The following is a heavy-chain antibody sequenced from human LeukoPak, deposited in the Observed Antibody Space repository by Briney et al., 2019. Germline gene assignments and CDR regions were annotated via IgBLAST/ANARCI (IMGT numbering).Heavy chain of an antibody. D-gene: IGHD3-16*01. V-gene: IGHV3-23*05. CDR2: VFDSGTPS. CDR1: GITFSHHA. Sequence: GGSLRLSCVASGITFSHHAMNWVRQAPGKGLEWVSSVFDSGTPSYYADSVQGRFTTSRHNSRNTFYLQMENLRVEDSATYYCTKAVGGGRDAYDIWGQGTRVIVSS. J-gene: IGHJ3*02. CDR3: TKAVGGGRDAYDI.